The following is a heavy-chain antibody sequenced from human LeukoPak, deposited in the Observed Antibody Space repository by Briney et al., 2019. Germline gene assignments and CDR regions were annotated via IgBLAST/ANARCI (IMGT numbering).Heavy chain of an antibody. CDR2: IIPIFGTA. D-gene: IGHD2-2*02. Sequence: GASVKVSCKASGGTFSSYAISWVRQAPGQGLEWMGGIIPIFGTANYAQKFQGRVTITADESTSTAYMELSSLRSEDTAVYYCARVSASHCSSTSCYIGGEKQYYYYYYYMDVWGKGTTVTISS. V-gene: IGHV1-69*01. CDR3: ARVSASHCSSTSCYIGGEKQYYYYYYYMDV. CDR1: GGTFSSYA. J-gene: IGHJ6*03.